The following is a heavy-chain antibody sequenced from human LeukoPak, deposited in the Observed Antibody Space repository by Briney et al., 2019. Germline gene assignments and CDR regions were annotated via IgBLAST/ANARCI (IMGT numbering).Heavy chain of an antibody. Sequence: ESGPTLVNPAQTLTLTCTFSGFALSTRGGGVGWIRQPPGKALEWLSLIFWHDDNRYTPSLKSRLTISNDTSKNQVVLTMTNMDPVDTATYYCGHSNYFDSSAYYSFDYWGQGTLVTVSS. CDR2: IFWHDDN. D-gene: IGHD3-22*01. V-gene: IGHV2-5*01. CDR1: GFALSTRGGG. J-gene: IGHJ4*02. CDR3: GHSNYFDSSAYYSFDY.